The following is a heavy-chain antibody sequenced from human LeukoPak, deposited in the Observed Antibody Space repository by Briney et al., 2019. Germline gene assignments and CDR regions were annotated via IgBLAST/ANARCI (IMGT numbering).Heavy chain of an antibody. V-gene: IGHV1-2*06. CDR1: GYTFTNYY. Sequence: GASVKVSCKASGYTFTNYYMHWVRQAPGQGLEWMGRINPNSGGTNYAQKFQGRVTMTRDTSISTAYMELSRLRSDDTAVYYCARTGYSSSWYIVNFDYWGQGTLVTVSS. D-gene: IGHD6-13*01. J-gene: IGHJ4*02. CDR2: INPNSGGT. CDR3: ARTGYSSSWYIVNFDY.